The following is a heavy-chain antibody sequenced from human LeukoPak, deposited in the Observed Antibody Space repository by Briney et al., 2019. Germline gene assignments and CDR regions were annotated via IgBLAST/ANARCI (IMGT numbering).Heavy chain of an antibody. Sequence: PGGSLRLSCAASGFTFSSYGMHWVRQAPGQGLEWVAVISYDGSNKYYADSAKGRFTISRDNSKNTLYLQMNSLRAEDTAVYYCAKEYLEWLFIYYGMDVWGQGTTVTVSS. D-gene: IGHD3-3*01. CDR3: AKEYLEWLFIYYGMDV. V-gene: IGHV3-30*18. CDR1: GFTFSSYG. J-gene: IGHJ6*02. CDR2: ISYDGSNK.